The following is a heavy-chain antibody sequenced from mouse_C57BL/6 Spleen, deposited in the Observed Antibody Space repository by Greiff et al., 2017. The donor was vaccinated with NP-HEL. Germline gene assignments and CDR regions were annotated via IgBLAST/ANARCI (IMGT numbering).Heavy chain of an antibody. D-gene: IGHD1-1*01. CDR3: ARCYYYGSSPYYYAMDY. CDR2: IHPNSGST. Sequence: VQLQQPGAELVKPGASVKLSCKASGYTFTSYWMHWVKQRPGQGLEWIGMIHPNSGSTNYNEKFKSKATLTVDKSSSTAYMQLSSLTSEDSAVYYCARCYYYGSSPYYYAMDYWGQGTSVTVSS. J-gene: IGHJ4*01. V-gene: IGHV1-64*01. CDR1: GYTFTSYW.